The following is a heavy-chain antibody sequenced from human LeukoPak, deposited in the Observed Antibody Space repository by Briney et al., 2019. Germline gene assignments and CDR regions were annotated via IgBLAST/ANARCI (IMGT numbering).Heavy chain of an antibody. D-gene: IGHD3-10*01. V-gene: IGHV3-23*01. CDR1: GFTFRSYT. CDR3: AKLKRVGIAPFDD. Sequence: PGGSLRLSCAASGFTFRSYTIHWVRQAPGKGLQWVSTISGSGNKTYDADFVKGRFTISRDNSKNTLYLQMTGLRAEDTAVYYCAKLKRVGIAPFDDWGQGILVTVSS. CDR2: ISGSGNKT. J-gene: IGHJ4*02.